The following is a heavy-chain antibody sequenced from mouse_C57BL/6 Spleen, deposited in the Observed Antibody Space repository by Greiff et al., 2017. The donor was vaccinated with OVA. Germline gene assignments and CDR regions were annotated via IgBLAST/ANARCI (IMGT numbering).Heavy chain of an antibody. CDR2: IDPETGGT. Sequence: QVQLKESGAELVRPGASVTLSCKASGYTFTDYEMHWVKQTPVHGLEWIGAIDPETGGTAYNQKFKGKAILTADKSSSTAYMELRSLTSEDSAVYYCTRRLLRYGDYWGQGTTLTVSS. V-gene: IGHV1-15*01. CDR3: TRRLLRYGDY. CDR1: GYTFTDYE. D-gene: IGHD1-1*01. J-gene: IGHJ2*01.